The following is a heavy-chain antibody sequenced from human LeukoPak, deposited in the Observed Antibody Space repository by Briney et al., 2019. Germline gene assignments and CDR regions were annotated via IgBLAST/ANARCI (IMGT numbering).Heavy chain of an antibody. CDR3: ASTDTYYYDSSGLDY. Sequence: SETLSLTCTVSGGSISSSTYFWSWIRQHPGKGLEWIGYIYYSGSTYYNPSLKSRVTISVDTSKNQFSLKLSSVTAADTAVYYCASTDTYYYDSSGLDYWGQGTLVNVSS. CDR1: GGSISSSTYF. V-gene: IGHV4-31*03. CDR2: IYYSGST. D-gene: IGHD3-22*01. J-gene: IGHJ4*02.